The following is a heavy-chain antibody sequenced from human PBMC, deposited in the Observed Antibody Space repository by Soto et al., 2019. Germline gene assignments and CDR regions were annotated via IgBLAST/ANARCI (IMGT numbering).Heavy chain of an antibody. J-gene: IGHJ6*02. V-gene: IGHV1-69*06. Sequence: QVQLVQSGAEVKKPGSSVKVSCKASGGTFSSYAISWVRQAPGQGLEWMGGIIPIFGTANYAQKFQGRVTITADKSTSTAYMELSSLRSEDTAVYYCARGLVRAVAFYYYGMYVWGQGTTVTVSS. CDR1: GGTFSSYA. CDR3: ARGLVRAVAFYYYGMYV. D-gene: IGHD6-19*01. CDR2: IIPIFGTA.